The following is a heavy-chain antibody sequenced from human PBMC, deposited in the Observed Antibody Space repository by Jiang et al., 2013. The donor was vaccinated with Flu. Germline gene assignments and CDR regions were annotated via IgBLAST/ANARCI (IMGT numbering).Heavy chain of an antibody. CDR2: IYYSGST. Sequence: GPGLVKPSQTLSLTCTVSGGSISSGDYYWSWIRQPPGKGLEWIGYIYYSGSTYYNPSLKSRVTISVDTSKNQFSLKLSSVTAADTAVYYCASSDPSPYCGGDCSYVYYYYYGMDVWGQGTTVTVSS. V-gene: IGHV4-30-4*08. CDR3: ASSDPSPYCGGDCSYVYYYYYGMDV. J-gene: IGHJ6*02. D-gene: IGHD2-21*02. CDR1: GGSISSGDYY.